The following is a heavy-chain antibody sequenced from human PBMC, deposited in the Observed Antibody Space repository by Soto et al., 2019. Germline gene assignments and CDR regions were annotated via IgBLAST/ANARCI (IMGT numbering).Heavy chain of an antibody. CDR2: INHSGST. J-gene: IGHJ6*04. CDR1: GGSFSGYY. Sequence: NPSETLSLTCAVYGGSFSGYYWSWIRQPPGKGLEWIGEINHSGSTNYNPSLKSRVTISVDTSKNQFSLKLSSVTAADTAVYYCARARTWGENKYYYGMDGWGKGTTVTVSS. CDR3: ARARTWGENKYYYGMDG. D-gene: IGHD3-16*01. V-gene: IGHV4-34*01.